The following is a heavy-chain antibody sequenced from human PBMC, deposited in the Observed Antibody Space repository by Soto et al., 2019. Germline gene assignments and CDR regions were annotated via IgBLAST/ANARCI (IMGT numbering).Heavy chain of an antibody. V-gene: IGHV4-4*02. J-gene: IGHJ5*02. CDR3: ARERHDVVVPGANWFDP. CDR1: SGSISSSNW. D-gene: IGHD2-2*01. Sequence: SETLSLTCAVSSGSISSSNWWSWVRPPPGKGLEWIGEIYHSGSTNYNPSLKSRVTISVDKSKNQFSLKLSSVTAADTAVYYCARERHDVVVPGANWFDPWGQGTLVTVSS. CDR2: IYHSGST.